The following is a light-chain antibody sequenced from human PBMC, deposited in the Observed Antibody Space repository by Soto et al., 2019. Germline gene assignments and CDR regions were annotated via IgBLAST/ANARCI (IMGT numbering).Light chain of an antibody. CDR2: DTS. CDR1: QSVSSY. Sequence: EIVSTQSPGTLSLSRGERPTLSCRASQSVSSYLAWYQQKPGQAPRLLIFDTSNRATGIPARFSGSGSGTDFTLTISGLEPEDFAVYYCQQRTNRPPITFGQGTRLENK. V-gene: IGKV3-11*01. J-gene: IGKJ5*01. CDR3: QQRTNRPPIT.